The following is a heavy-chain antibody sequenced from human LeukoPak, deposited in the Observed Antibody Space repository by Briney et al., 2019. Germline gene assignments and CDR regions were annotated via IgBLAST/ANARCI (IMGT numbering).Heavy chain of an antibody. D-gene: IGHD4-11*01. V-gene: IGHV3-7*01. J-gene: IGHJ4*02. CDR2: IKQGGSEI. CDR3: ARDRESESDSEGDY. Sequence: GGSLRLSCSASGFTFSRFWMSRVRQAPGKGPEYVALIKQGGSEIFHMDSVKGRFTISRDDATNSLYLQMNSLRVEDTALYYCARDRESESDSEGDYWGQGTLVTVSS. CDR1: GFTFSRFW.